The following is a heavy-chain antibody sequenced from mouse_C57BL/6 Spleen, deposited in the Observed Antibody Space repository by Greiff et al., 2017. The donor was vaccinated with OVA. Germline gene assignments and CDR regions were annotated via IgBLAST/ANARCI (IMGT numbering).Heavy chain of an antibody. CDR2: ISYDGSN. D-gene: IGHD1-1*01. CDR3: ARYYPDYFDY. Sequence: VQLQQSGPGLVKPSQSLSLTCSVTGYSITSGYYWHWIRQFPGNKLEWMGYISYDGSNNYNPSLKNRISITRDTSKNQFFLKLNSVTTEDTATYYCARYYPDYFDYWGQGTTLTVSS. J-gene: IGHJ2*01. V-gene: IGHV3-6*01. CDR1: GYSITSGYY.